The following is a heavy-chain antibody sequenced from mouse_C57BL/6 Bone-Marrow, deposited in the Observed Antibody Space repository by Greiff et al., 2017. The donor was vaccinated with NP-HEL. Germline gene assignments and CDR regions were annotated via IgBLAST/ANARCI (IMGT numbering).Heavy chain of an antibody. V-gene: IGHV1-63*01. Sequence: VQLQQSGAELVRPGTSVKMSCKASGYTFTNYWIGWAKQRPGHGLEWIGDIYPGGGYTNYNEKFKGKATLTADKSSSTAYMQVSSLTSEDSAIYYCAREFGFAYWGQGTPVTVSA. CDR3: AREFGFAY. CDR2: IYPGGGYT. J-gene: IGHJ3*01. CDR1: GYTFTNYW.